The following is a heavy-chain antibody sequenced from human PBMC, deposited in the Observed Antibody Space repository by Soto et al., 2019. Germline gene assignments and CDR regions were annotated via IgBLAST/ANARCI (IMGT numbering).Heavy chain of an antibody. Sequence: QVQLVQSGAEVKKPGSSVKVSCKASGGTFRSYSISWVRQAPGQGLEWMVGIIPIFVITNNAQKFQGRVTITADEATSTAYMELSSLGSDDTAVYYCARPDEGGYSSNHHYYYALDVWGQGTTVTV. CDR3: ARPDEGGYSSNHHYYYALDV. CDR2: IIPIFVIT. D-gene: IGHD3-22*01. V-gene: IGHV1-69*01. J-gene: IGHJ6*02. CDR1: GGTFRSYS.